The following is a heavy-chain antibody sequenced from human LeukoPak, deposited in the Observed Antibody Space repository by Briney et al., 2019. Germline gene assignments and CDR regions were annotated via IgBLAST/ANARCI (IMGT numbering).Heavy chain of an antibody. CDR3: ARAIVGATNTFDI. V-gene: IGHV4-61*02. D-gene: IGHD1-26*01. CDR1: GGSISSGSYY. Sequence: SSETLSLTCTVSGGSISSGSYYWSWIRQPAGKGLEWIGRIYTSGSTNYNPSLKSRVTISVDTSKNQFSLKLSSVTAADTAVYYCARAIVGATNTFDIWGQGTMVTVSS. J-gene: IGHJ3*02. CDR2: IYTSGST.